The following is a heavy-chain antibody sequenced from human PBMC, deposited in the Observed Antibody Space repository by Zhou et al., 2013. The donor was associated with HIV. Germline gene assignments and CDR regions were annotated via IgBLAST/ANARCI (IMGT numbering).Heavy chain of an antibody. J-gene: IGHJ4*02. CDR3: AAGESIDY. V-gene: IGHV1-8*01. CDR2: MNPNSGNT. D-gene: IGHD3-10*01. CDR1: GYNFINYD. Sequence: QVQLVQSGAEVKKPGASVKVSCKSSGYNFINYDINWVRQATGQGLEWMGWMNPNSGNTGYAQKFQGRVTMTRNTSISTAYMELSSLRSEDTAMYYCAAGESIDYWGQGTLVTVSS.